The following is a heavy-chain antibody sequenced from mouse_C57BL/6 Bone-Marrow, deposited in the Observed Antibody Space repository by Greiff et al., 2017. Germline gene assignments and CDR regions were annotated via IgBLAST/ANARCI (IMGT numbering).Heavy chain of an antibody. J-gene: IGHJ2*01. CDR3: ARKSWGSYDSTRDY. D-gene: IGHD1-1*01. Sequence: VQLQQPGAELVKPGASVKLSCKASGYTFTSYWMHWVKQRPGQGLEWIGMIHPNSGSTNYNEKFKSKATLTVDKSSSTAYMQLSSLTSEDSAVYYCARKSWGSYDSTRDYWGAGTTLTVSS. CDR1: GYTFTSYW. V-gene: IGHV1-64*01. CDR2: IHPNSGST.